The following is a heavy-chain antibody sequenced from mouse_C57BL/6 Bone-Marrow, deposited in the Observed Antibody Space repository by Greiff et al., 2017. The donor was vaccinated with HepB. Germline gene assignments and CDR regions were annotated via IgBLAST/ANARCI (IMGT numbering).Heavy chain of an antibody. CDR1: GYTFTSYW. CDR3: ARWTPSWFAY. CDR2: IHPNSGST. Sequence: QVQLQQPGAELVKPGASVKSSCKASGYTFTSYWMHWVKQRPGQGLEWIGMIHPNSGSTNYNEKFKSKATLTVDKSSSTAYMQLSSLTSEDSAVYYCARWTPSWFAYWGQGTLVTVSA. J-gene: IGHJ3*01. V-gene: IGHV1-64*01.